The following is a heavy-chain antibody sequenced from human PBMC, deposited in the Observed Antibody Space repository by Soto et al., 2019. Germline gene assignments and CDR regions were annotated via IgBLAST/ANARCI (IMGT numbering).Heavy chain of an antibody. J-gene: IGHJ6*03. CDR1: GFTFSSYA. CDR2: ISGSGGST. V-gene: IGHV3-23*01. Sequence: GGSLRLSCAASGFTFSSYAMSWVRQAPGKGLEWVSAISGSGGSTYYADSVKGRFTISRDNSKNTLYLQMNSLRAEDTAVYYCASQRAAAGIGYYYYYYMDVWGKGTTVTVSS. D-gene: IGHD6-13*01. CDR3: ASQRAAAGIGYYYYYYMDV.